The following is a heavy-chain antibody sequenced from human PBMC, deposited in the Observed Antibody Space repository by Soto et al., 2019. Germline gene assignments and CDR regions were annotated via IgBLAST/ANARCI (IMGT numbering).Heavy chain of an antibody. CDR3: ARLLEYSSSSVGRYFDY. V-gene: IGHV1-69*13. CDR2: IIPIFGTA. CDR1: GGTFSSYA. J-gene: IGHJ4*02. D-gene: IGHD6-6*01. Sequence: SVKVSCKASGGTFSSYAISWVRQAPGQGLEWMGGIIPIFGTANYAQKLQGRVTITADESTSTAYMELSSLRSEDTPVYYCARLLEYSSSSVGRYFDYWGQGTLVTVSS.